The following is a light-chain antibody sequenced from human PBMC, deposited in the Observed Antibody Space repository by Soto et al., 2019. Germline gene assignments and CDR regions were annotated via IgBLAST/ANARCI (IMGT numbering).Light chain of an antibody. CDR1: SSDVGGYKY. CDR3: SSYAGSNDLV. J-gene: IGLJ2*01. V-gene: IGLV2-8*01. Sequence: QSALTQPPSASGSPGQSVTISCTGTSSDVGGYKYVSWYQQHPGKAPKLIIYEVSKRPSGVPDRFSGSKSGNTASLTVSGLQTEDEAEYYCSSYAGSNDLVFGGGTKLTV. CDR2: EVS.